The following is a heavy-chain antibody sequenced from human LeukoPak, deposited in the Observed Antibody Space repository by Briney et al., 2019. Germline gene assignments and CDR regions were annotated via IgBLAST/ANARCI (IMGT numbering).Heavy chain of an antibody. J-gene: IGHJ4*02. CDR3: AKGREEMATNYYFDY. Sequence: PSETLSLTCTVSGGSIITSYWSWIRQPPGKGLEWIGYIYCSEITNYNPSLKSRVTISGDTYKNQFSLKLSSVTAADTAVYYCAKGREEMATNYYFDYWGQGTLVTVSS. CDR1: GGSIITSY. CDR2: IYCSEIT. V-gene: IGHV4-59*01. D-gene: IGHD5-24*01.